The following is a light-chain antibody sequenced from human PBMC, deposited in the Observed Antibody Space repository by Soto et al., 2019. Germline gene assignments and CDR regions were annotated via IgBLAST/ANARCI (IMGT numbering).Light chain of an antibody. CDR1: QTISTY. J-gene: IGKJ5*01. CDR2: DAS. Sequence: DIQMTQSPSSLSASVGDRVTITCRASQTISTYLNWYQQKPGKAPRLLIYDASSLLSGVPSRFSGSGSGTDFTLTISSLQPEDFATYYCQHADSFPLITFGQGTRLDIK. CDR3: QHADSFPLIT. V-gene: IGKV1-39*01.